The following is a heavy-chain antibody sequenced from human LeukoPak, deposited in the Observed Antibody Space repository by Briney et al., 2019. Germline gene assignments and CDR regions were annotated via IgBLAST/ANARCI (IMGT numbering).Heavy chain of an antibody. CDR3: AKDPNPFYDFWSGYK. CDR1: GFTFAGHT. J-gene: IGHJ4*02. D-gene: IGHD3-3*01. V-gene: IGHV3-23*01. Sequence: GGSLGLSCAASGFTFAGHTMTWLRQAPGKGLEWVSIIGGRDDRTYYADSVEGRFTISRDNSKNILHLQMSSLRAEDTAVYYCAKDPNPFYDFWSGYKWGQGTLVTVSS. CDR2: IGGRDDRT.